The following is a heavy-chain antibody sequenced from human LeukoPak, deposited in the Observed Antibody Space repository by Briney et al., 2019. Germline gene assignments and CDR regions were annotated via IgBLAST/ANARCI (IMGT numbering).Heavy chain of an antibody. CDR2: ISSSGSTI. Sequence: PGGSLRLSCAASGFTFSDYYMSWIRQAPGKGLEWVSYISSSGSTIYYADSVKGRFTISRDKAKNSLYLQMNSLRAEDTALYYCARDGYYYYYYMDVWGKGTTVTVSS. CDR3: ARDGYYYYYYMDV. J-gene: IGHJ6*03. V-gene: IGHV3-11*01. CDR1: GFTFSDYY.